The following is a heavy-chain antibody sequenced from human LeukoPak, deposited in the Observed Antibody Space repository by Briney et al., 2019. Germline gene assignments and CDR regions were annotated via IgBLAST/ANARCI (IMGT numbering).Heavy chain of an antibody. CDR1: GFTFSSYG. CDR3: ANDLDSSGWYDNND. CDR2: IRYDGSNK. V-gene: IGHV3-30*02. J-gene: IGHJ4*02. Sequence: PGGSLRLSCAASGFTFSSYGMHWVRQAPGKGLEWVAFIRYDGSNKYYADSVKGRFTISRDNSKNTLYLQMNSLRAEDTAVYYCANDLDSSGWYDNNDWGQGTLVTVSS. D-gene: IGHD6-19*01.